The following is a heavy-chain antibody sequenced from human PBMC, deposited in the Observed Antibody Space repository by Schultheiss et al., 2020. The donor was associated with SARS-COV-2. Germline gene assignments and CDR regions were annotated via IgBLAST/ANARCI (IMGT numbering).Heavy chain of an antibody. J-gene: IGHJ4*02. CDR3: AKEKLNYFDY. D-gene: IGHD1-7*01. CDR2: TSYDGKNN. CDR1: GLTFSSYA. V-gene: IGHV3-30*04. Sequence: GGSLRLSCGASGLTFSSYAMHWVRQAPGKGLEWVAVTSYDGKNNDYAESVKGRFTVSRDNAKNSLYLQMDSLADEDTAVYYCAKEKLNYFDYWGQGTLVTVSS.